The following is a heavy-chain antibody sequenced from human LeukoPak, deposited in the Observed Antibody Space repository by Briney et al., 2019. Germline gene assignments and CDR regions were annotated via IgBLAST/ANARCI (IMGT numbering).Heavy chain of an antibody. D-gene: IGHD1-26*01. J-gene: IGHJ4*02. CDR3: ARLAGGSYSDY. Sequence: GGSLRLSCAASGFTFSSYAMNWVRQAPGKGLEYVSSISYNGGSTYYANSVKGRFTISRDNSKNTLYLQMGSLRAEDMAVYYCARLAGGSYSDYWGQVTLVTVSS. CDR2: ISYNGGST. V-gene: IGHV3-64*01. CDR1: GFTFSSYA.